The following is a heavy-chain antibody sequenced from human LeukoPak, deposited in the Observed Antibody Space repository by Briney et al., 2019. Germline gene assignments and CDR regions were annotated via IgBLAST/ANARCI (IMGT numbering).Heavy chain of an antibody. CDR2: ISGSGGST. Sequence: GGSLRLSCSASGFTFSSYAMHWVRQAPGKGLEYVSAISGSGGSTYYADSVKGRFTISRDNSKNTLYLQMNSLRAEDTAVYYCAKTKGYDYVWGSYRSTNYFDYWGQGTLVTVSS. V-gene: IGHV3-64*04. D-gene: IGHD3-16*02. J-gene: IGHJ4*02. CDR3: AKTKGYDYVWGSYRSTNYFDY. CDR1: GFTFSSYA.